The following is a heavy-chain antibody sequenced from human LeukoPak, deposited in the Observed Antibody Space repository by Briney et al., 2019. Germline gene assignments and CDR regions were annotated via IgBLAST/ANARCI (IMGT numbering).Heavy chain of an antibody. CDR2: ISSGSSTT. V-gene: IGHV3-48*02. CDR1: GFTFSSYS. Sequence: QPGGSLRLSCAASGFTFSSYSMNWVRQAPGKGLEWVSYISSGSSTTYYADSVKGRFTISRDNAKNSLYLQVNSLRDEDTAVYYCARGRGLTLSYHYFDYWGQGTLVTVSS. CDR3: ARGRGLTLSYHYFDY. J-gene: IGHJ4*02. D-gene: IGHD3-10*01.